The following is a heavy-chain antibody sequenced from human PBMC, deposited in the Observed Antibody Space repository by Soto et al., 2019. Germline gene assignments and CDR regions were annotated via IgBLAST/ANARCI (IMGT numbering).Heavy chain of an antibody. V-gene: IGHV1-2*02. D-gene: IGHD3-22*01. CDR1: GYTFTAYQ. Sequence: GASVKVSCKASGYTFTAYQMHWVRRAPGQGLEWMGWINPNNGGTTLAQNFQGRISMTRDTSISTVYMGLSRLTSDDTAVYYCARARNYYDSSTFYFGAPYYFVDWGQGTLVTVSS. J-gene: IGHJ4*02. CDR3: ARARNYYDSSTFYFGAPYYFVD. CDR2: INPNNGGT.